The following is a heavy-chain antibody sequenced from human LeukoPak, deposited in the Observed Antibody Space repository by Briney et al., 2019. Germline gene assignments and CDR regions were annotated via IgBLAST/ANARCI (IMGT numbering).Heavy chain of an antibody. J-gene: IGHJ4*02. V-gene: IGHV3-23*01. CDR3: ARLTTMISAY. Sequence: GGSLRLSCAASGFSFSSNAMSWVRQAAGKGLEWVSGISLGGSSTYYADSVKGRFTISRDNSKNTMYLQMNSLRADDTAVYYCARLTTMISAYWGRGTLVTVSS. D-gene: IGHD4/OR15-4a*01. CDR2: ISLGGSST. CDR1: GFSFSSNA.